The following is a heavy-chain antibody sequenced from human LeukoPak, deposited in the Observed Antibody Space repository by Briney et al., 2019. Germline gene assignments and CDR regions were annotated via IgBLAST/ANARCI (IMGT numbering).Heavy chain of an antibody. CDR3: ARGSPIVAAGIGAFDI. D-gene: IGHD6-13*01. V-gene: IGHV3-66*01. J-gene: IGHJ3*02. CDR2: IYSGGST. CDR1: GFTFSSYE. Sequence: PGGSLRLSCAASGFTFSSYEMNWVRQAPGKGLEWVSVIYSGGSTYYADSVKGRFTISRDNSKNTLYLQMNSLRAEDTAVYYCARGSPIVAAGIGAFDIWGQGTMVTVSS.